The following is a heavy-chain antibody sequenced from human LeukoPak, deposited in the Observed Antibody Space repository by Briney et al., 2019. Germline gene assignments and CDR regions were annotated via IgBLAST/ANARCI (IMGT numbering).Heavy chain of an antibody. D-gene: IGHD3-3*01. CDR2: IYPGDSDT. CDR3: ARLLGPRFLEWPLDY. Sequence: GESLKISCKGSGYSFTSYWIGWVRQMPGKGLEWMGIIYPGDSDTRYGPSFQGQVTISADKSISTAYLQWSSLKASDTAMYYCARLLGPRFLEWPLDYWGQGTLVTVSS. V-gene: IGHV5-51*01. J-gene: IGHJ4*02. CDR1: GYSFTSYW.